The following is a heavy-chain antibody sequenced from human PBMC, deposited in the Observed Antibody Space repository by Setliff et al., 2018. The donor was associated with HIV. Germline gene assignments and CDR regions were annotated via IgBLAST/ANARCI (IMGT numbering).Heavy chain of an antibody. CDR3: AKVVRLYYMDV. CDR1: GFTFSRSW. CDR2: INQDGSEK. V-gene: IGHV3-7*01. Sequence: LSCAASGFTFSRSWMSWVRQAPGKGLEWVANINQDGSEKYYVDSVKGRFTISRDNAKNSLYLQMNSLRAEDTAVYYCAKVVRLYYMDVWGKGTTVTVSS. J-gene: IGHJ6*03.